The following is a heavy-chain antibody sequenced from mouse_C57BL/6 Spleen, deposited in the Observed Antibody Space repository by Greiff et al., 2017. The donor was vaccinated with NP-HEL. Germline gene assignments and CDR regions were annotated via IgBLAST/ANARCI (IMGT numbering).Heavy chain of an antibody. J-gene: IGHJ2*01. Sequence: QVQLQQPGAELVRPGSSVKLSCKASGYTFTSYWMHWVKQRPIQGLEWIGNIDPSDSETHYNQKFKDKATLTVDKSSSTAYMQLSSLTSEDSAVYYCARWSTVVAPYYFDYRGQGTTLTVSS. D-gene: IGHD1-1*01. V-gene: IGHV1-52*01. CDR2: IDPSDSET. CDR1: GYTFTSYW. CDR3: ARWSTVVAPYYFDY.